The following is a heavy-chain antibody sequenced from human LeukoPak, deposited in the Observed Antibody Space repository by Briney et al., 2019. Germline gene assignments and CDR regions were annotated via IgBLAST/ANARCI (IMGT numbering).Heavy chain of an antibody. J-gene: IGHJ5*02. CDR2: ISYDGSNK. D-gene: IGHD6-19*01. CDR3: ARAPEGLAVAGFSNWFDP. V-gene: IGHV3-30-3*01. Sequence: GGSLRLSCAASGFTFSSYAMHWVRQAPGKGLEWVAVISYDGSNKYYADSVKGRFTISRDNSKNTLYLQMNSLRAEDTAVYYCARAPEGLAVAGFSNWFDPWGQGTLVTVSS. CDR1: GFTFSSYA.